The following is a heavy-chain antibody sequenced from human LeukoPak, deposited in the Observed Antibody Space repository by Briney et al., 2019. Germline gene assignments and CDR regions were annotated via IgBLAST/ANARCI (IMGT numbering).Heavy chain of an antibody. Sequence: GGSLRPSCAASGFSFSNYWMHWVRQAPGKGLVWVSRINSDGSTTSYADSVKGRFTISRDNAKNTLYLQMNSLRAEDTAVYYCVSPLVRGDWGQGTLVTVSS. CDR3: VSPLVRGD. D-gene: IGHD3-10*01. CDR1: GFSFSNYW. J-gene: IGHJ4*02. CDR2: INSDGSTT. V-gene: IGHV3-74*01.